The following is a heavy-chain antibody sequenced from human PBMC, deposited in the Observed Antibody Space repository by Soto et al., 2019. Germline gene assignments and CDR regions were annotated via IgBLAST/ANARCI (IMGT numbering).Heavy chain of an antibody. CDR2: IYYSGST. Sequence: SETLSLTCTVSGGSISSSSYYWGWIRQPPGKGLEWIGSIYYSGSTYYNPSLKSRVTISVDTSKNQFSLKLSSVTAADTAVYYCGNSVLVDTAMVKGVYYYGMDVWGQGTTVTVSS. J-gene: IGHJ6*02. CDR3: GNSVLVDTAMVKGVYYYGMDV. D-gene: IGHD5-18*01. CDR1: GGSISSSSYY. V-gene: IGHV4-39*01.